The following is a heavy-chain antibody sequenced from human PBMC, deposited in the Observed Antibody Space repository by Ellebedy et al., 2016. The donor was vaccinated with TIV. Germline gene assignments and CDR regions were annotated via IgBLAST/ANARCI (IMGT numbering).Heavy chain of an antibody. Sequence: GESLKISCAASGFTFSSYSMNWVRQAPGKGLEWVSVIYSCGSTYYADSVKGRFTISRDKSKNTLYLQMNSLRAEDTPVYYCAREPRDPAIYYGMDVWGQGTTVTVSS. CDR1: GFTFSSYS. V-gene: IGHV3-53*01. CDR3: AREPRDPAIYYGMDV. J-gene: IGHJ6*02. D-gene: IGHD5-18*01. CDR2: IYSCGST.